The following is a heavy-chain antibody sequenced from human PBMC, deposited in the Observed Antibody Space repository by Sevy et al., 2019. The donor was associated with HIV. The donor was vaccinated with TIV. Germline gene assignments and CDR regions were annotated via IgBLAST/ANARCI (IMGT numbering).Heavy chain of an antibody. CDR1: GYIFTSYW. J-gene: IGHJ6*02. V-gene: IGHV5-51*01. D-gene: IGHD4-17*01. CDR2: IYPDDSDT. Sequence: GESLKISCKGSGYIFTSYWIGWVRQMPGRGLEWMGIIYPDDSDTRYSPSFEGQVTISADKSISTAYLQWSSLKASDTAIYYCARHHASYGVSAYYYYYGLDVWGQGTTVTVSS. CDR3: ARHHASYGVSAYYYYYGLDV.